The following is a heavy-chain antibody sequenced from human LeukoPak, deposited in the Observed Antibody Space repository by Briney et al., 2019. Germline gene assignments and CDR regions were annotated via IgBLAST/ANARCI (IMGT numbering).Heavy chain of an antibody. CDR1: GGTFSSYA. Sequence: AASVKVSCKASGGTFSSYAISWVRQAPGQGLEWMRGIIPIFGTANYAQKFQGRVTITTDESTSTAYMELSSLRSEDTAVYYCARSNYDFWSGYSFDYWGQGTLVTVSS. CDR3: ARSNYDFWSGYSFDY. D-gene: IGHD3-3*01. J-gene: IGHJ4*02. CDR2: IIPIFGTA. V-gene: IGHV1-69*05.